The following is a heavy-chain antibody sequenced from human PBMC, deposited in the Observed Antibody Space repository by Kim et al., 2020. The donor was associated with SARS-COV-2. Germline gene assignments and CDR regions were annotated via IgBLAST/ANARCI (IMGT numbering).Heavy chain of an antibody. CDR3: ASCYYYYYGMDV. V-gene: IGHV4-34*01. J-gene: IGHJ6*02. Sequence: NYHPSLKSRVTISVDTSKNQFSLKLSSVTAADTAVYYCASCYYYYYGMDVWGQGTTVTVSS.